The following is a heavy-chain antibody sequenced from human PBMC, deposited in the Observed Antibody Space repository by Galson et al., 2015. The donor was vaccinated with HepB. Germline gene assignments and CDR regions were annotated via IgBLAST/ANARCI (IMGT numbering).Heavy chain of an antibody. CDR3: TTGLCSGNDCYWDDAFET. V-gene: IGHV3-15*01. J-gene: IGHJ3*02. D-gene: IGHD2-21*02. CDR1: GFTFSTAW. CDR2: IKSKTHGETT. Sequence: SLRLSCAASGFTFSTAWLTWVRQTPEKGLEWVGRIKSKTHGETTDYAAPVKGRFTISRDDSQSTFYVQMNSLKTEDTGVYYCTTGLCSGNDCYWDDAFETWGQGTMVTVSS.